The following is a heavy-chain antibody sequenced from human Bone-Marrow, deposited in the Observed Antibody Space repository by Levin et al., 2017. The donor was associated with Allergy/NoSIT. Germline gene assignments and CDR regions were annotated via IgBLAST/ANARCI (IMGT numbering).Heavy chain of an antibody. CDR3: ERGTNSALHY. CDR2: IYYNGNT. J-gene: IGHJ4*02. D-gene: IGHD2-8*01. Sequence: SETLSLTCTVSGGSISNAIYHWGWVRQPPGKGLEWIGSIYYNGNTYYKPSLKSRVTISVDTSKNYISLKMSSVTAADTAVYYCERGTNSALHYWGQGTLVTVSS. V-gene: IGHV4-39*02. CDR1: GGSISNAIYH.